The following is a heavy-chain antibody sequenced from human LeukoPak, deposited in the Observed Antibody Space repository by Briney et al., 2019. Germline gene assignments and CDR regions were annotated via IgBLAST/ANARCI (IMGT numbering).Heavy chain of an antibody. CDR2: TYYSGST. V-gene: IGHV4-59*01. J-gene: IGHJ3*02. Sequence: SETLSLTCTVSGGSISSYYWSWIRQPPGKGLEWIGYTYYSGSTNYNPSLKSRVTISVDTSKNQFSLKLSSVTAADTAVYYCARNSAYGSGSYYKGGPYAFDIWGQGTMVTVSS. D-gene: IGHD3-10*01. CDR3: ARNSAYGSGSYYKGGPYAFDI. CDR1: GGSISSYY.